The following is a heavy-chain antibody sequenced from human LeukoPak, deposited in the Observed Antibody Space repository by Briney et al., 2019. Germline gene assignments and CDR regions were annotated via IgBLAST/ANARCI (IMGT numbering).Heavy chain of an antibody. CDR2: ISSSSSYI. CDR1: GFTFSSYS. V-gene: IGHV3-21*01. Sequence: GGSLRLSCAASGFTFSSYSMNWVRQAPGKGLEWVSSISSSSSYIYYADSVKGRFTISRDNAKNSLYLQMNSLRAEDTAVYYCARARQQLACDYWGQGTLATVSS. J-gene: IGHJ4*02. D-gene: IGHD6-13*01. CDR3: ARARQQLACDY.